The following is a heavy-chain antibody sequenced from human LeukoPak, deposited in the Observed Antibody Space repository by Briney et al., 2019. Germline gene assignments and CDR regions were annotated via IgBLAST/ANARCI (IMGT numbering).Heavy chain of an antibody. D-gene: IGHD3-22*01. J-gene: IGHJ3*02. CDR3: ARRRAGIGSYSDAFDI. CDR2: IDIGGGT. CDR1: GFTFSTYD. Sequence: GGSLRLSCAASGFTFSTYDMHWVRQVTGKGLEWVSGIDIGGGTYYPASVKGRFIISRENAKNSLYLQMNTLIAGDTAVYYCARRRAGIGSYSDAFDIWGQGTTVTVSS. V-gene: IGHV3-13*01.